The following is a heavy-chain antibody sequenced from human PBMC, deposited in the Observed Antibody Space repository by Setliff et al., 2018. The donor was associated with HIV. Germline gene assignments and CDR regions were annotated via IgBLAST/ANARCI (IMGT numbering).Heavy chain of an antibody. D-gene: IGHD3-22*01. CDR2: ISPYNGNT. Sequence: ASVKVSCKASGYTFTNSGITWVRQAPGQGLEWMGWISPYNGNTNYAPELHGRVTMTTDTSTSTASLELRSLRSGDTAVYYCARDRIPSKWLLESDYWGQGTLVTVS. J-gene: IGHJ4*02. CDR3: ARDRIPSKWLLESDY. V-gene: IGHV1-18*01. CDR1: GYTFTNSG.